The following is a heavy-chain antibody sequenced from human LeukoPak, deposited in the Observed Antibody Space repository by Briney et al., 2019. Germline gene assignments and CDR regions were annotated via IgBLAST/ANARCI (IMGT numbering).Heavy chain of an antibody. V-gene: IGHV3-30*14. J-gene: IGHJ5*01. CDR2: VSYEGTIR. CDR3: AREKFDS. CDR1: GFAFSNFA. Sequence: GRSLRLSCPASGFAFSNFAMHWVRQAPGKGLEWVAVVSYEGTIRYYTDSAKGRFTISRDNSNNIISLQMNNMTTEDTATYYCAREKFDSWGQGTLVTVSP.